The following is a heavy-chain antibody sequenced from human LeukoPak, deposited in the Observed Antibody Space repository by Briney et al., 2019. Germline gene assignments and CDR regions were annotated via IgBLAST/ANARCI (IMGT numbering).Heavy chain of an antibody. CDR2: IYSSGTT. CDR3: AREVPLDYGALDV. J-gene: IGHJ6*02. CDR1: GFSVSSNY. Sequence: GGSLTLSCAASGFSVSSNYMSWVRQAPGKGLEWVSVIYSSGTTYYADSVKDRFTISRDNSKNTLYLQMNGLRAEDTAVYYCAREVPLDYGALDVWGQGTTVTVSS. V-gene: IGHV3-53*01. D-gene: IGHD4-17*01.